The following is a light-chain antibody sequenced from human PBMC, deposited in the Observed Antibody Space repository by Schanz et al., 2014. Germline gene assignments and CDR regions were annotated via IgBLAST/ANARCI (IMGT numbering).Light chain of an antibody. Sequence: QSALTQPPSASGSPGQSVTISCSGTSSDVGGYNYVSWYQQYPGKAPKVMIYEVNKRPSGVSDRFSGSKSGNTASLTVSGLQAEDEADYYCSSYAGSNNMVFGGGTKLTVL. CDR1: SSDVGGYNY. J-gene: IGLJ2*01. CDR3: SSYAGSNNMV. V-gene: IGLV2-8*01. CDR2: EVN.